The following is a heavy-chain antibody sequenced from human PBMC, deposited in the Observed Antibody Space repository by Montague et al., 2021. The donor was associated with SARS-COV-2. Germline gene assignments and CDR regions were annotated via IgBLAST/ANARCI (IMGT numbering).Heavy chain of an antibody. Sequence: TLSLTCSVSGGSISSGSYYWSWIRQPAGKGLEWIGRIYISGSTNYNPSLKSRVTMSVDTSKNQFSLKLSSVTAADTAVYYCARTVVVPAAMSRYYGMDAWGQGTSVTVSS. CDR2: IYISGST. J-gene: IGHJ6*02. D-gene: IGHD2-2*01. V-gene: IGHV4-61*02. CDR1: GGSISSGSYY. CDR3: ARTVVVPAAMSRYYGMDA.